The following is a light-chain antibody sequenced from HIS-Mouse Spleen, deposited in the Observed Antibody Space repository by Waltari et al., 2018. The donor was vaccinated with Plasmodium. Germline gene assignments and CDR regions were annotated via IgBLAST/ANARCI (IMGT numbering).Light chain of an antibody. Sequence: SYELTQPPSVSVSPGQTASITCSGDKLGDKYACWYQQKPGQSPVLVIYQDSTRPSGIPERFAGTNSGNTATLTIGGTQAMDEADYYGQAWDSSTVVFGGGTKLTVL. CDR2: QDS. CDR1: KLGDKY. V-gene: IGLV3-1*01. J-gene: IGLJ2*01. CDR3: QAWDSSTVV.